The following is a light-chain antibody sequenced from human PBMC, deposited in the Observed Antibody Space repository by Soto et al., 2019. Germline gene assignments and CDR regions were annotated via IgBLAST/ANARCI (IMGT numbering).Light chain of an antibody. Sequence: QSVLTQPPSVSEAPRQRVTISCSGSSSNIGNNAVNWYQQLPGKAPKLLIYYDVLLPSGVSDRFSGSKSATSASLAISGLQSADEADYYCAAWDDSLNGYVFGTGTKVTVL. V-gene: IGLV1-36*01. CDR1: SSNIGNNA. CDR2: YDV. CDR3: AAWDDSLNGYV. J-gene: IGLJ1*01.